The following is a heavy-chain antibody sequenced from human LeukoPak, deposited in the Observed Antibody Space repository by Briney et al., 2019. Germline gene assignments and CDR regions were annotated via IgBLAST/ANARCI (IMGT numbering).Heavy chain of an antibody. CDR3: ARPLQNMIGQVDI. Sequence: SETLSLTCTVSGGSISSSSYYWGWIRQPPGKGLEWIGSIHYTGSTYYKPSLKSRVTISVDTSKNQFSLKLTSVTAADTAVYYCARPLQNMIGQVDIWGQGTMVTVSS. CDR2: IHYTGST. J-gene: IGHJ3*02. D-gene: IGHD3-22*01. CDR1: GGSISSSSYY. V-gene: IGHV4-39*01.